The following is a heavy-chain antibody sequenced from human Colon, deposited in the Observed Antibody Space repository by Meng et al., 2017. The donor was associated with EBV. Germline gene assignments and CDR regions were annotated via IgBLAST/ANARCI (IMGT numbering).Heavy chain of an antibody. V-gene: IGHV4-30-2*01. CDR1: GGSISSGVYS. CDR2: IFHSGST. Sequence: QVELRESGSGLVKPSQTLSLTCVVSGGSISSGVYSWTWIRQPPGRGLEWIGHIFHSGSTYSNPSLKSRVTISVDRSKNQFSLRLSSVTAADTAVYYCAREAQQSGYFDPWGPGTLVTVSS. CDR3: AREAQQSGYFDP. D-gene: IGHD6-13*01. J-gene: IGHJ4*02.